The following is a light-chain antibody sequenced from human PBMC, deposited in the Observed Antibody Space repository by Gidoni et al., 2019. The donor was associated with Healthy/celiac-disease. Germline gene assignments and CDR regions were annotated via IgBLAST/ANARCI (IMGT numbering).Light chain of an antibody. CDR1: QSVSSH. Sequence: EIVMTQSPATLSVSPGERAHLSSRASQSVSSHLAWDQQKPGQAPRLLSYGASTRATGIPARVSGSGSGTEFTLTISGLQSEEFAVYYCQQYNNLPPLTFGGGTKVEIK. J-gene: IGKJ4*01. CDR3: QQYNNLPPLT. V-gene: IGKV3-15*01. CDR2: GAS.